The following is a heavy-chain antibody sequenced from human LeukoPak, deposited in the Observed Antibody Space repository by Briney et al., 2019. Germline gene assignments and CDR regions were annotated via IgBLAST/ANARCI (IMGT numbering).Heavy chain of an antibody. CDR2: INPNSGGT. Sequence: ASVTVSCKASGYTFTGYYMHWVRQAPGKGLEWMGWINPNSGGTNYAQKFQGRVTMTRDTSISTAYMELSRLRSDDTAVYYCAREGIVGTGGAFDIWGQGTMVTVSS. J-gene: IGHJ3*02. CDR3: AREGIVGTGGAFDI. D-gene: IGHD1-26*01. CDR1: GYTFTGYY. V-gene: IGHV1-2*02.